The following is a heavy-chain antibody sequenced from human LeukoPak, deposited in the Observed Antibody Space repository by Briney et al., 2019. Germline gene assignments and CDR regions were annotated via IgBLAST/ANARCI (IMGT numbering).Heavy chain of an antibody. D-gene: IGHD4-23*01. V-gene: IGHV3-21*01. CDR2: ISTGPSII. CDR1: GFTFSSYS. CDR3: ARAVVGGKVTMNWFDP. Sequence: GGSLRLSCAASGFTFSSYSMNWVRQAPGKGLEWVSSISTGPSIIYYADSVKGRFAISRDNAKNSLYLQMNSLRAEDTAVYYCARAVVGGKVTMNWFDPWGQGTLVTVSS. J-gene: IGHJ5*02.